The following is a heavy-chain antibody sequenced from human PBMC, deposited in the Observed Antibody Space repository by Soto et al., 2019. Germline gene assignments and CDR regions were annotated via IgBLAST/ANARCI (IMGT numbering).Heavy chain of an antibody. J-gene: IGHJ6*02. D-gene: IGHD3-3*01. Sequence: PSETLSLTCTVSGGSISSYYWSWIRQPPGKGLEWIGYIDYSGSTNYNPSLKSRVTISVDTSKNQFSLKLSSVTAADTAVYYCATKGAGFYDFWSGYYKGYGMDVWGQGTTVTVSS. V-gene: IGHV4-59*12. CDR1: GGSISSYY. CDR3: ATKGAGFYDFWSGYYKGYGMDV. CDR2: IDYSGST.